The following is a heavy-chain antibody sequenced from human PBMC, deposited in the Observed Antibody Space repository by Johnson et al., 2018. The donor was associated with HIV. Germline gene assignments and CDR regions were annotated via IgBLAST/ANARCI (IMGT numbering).Heavy chain of an antibody. J-gene: IGHJ3*02. D-gene: IGHD2-8*01. Sequence: QVQLVESGGGVVQPGGSLRLSCAASGFTFSSYGMHWVRQAPGKGLEWVASMRYDGSNKDYADSVKGRFTICRAHSKNTLFLQISSLKPEDPAVYYCAKDVQVRGIVLMVTLFDAFDIWGQGTMVTVSS. CDR3: AKDVQVRGIVLMVTLFDAFDI. CDR1: GFTFSSYG. CDR2: MRYDGSNK. V-gene: IGHV3-30*02.